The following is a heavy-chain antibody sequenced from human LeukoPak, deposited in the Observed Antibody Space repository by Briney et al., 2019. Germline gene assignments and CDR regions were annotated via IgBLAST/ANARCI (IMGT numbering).Heavy chain of an antibody. Sequence: SGTLSLTCAVSGGSISSSNWWSWIRQPPGKGLEWIGSIYYSGSTYYNPSLKSRVTISVDTSKNQFSLKLSSVTAADTAVYYCARAPPYSSGWYIWGQGTLVTVSS. J-gene: IGHJ4*02. CDR2: IYYSGST. D-gene: IGHD6-19*01. CDR3: ARAPPYSSGWYI. CDR1: GGSISSSNW. V-gene: IGHV4-4*02.